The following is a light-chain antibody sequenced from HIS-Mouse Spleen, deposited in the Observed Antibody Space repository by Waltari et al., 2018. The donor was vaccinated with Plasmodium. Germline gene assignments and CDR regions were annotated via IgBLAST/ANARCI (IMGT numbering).Light chain of an antibody. CDR3: QAWDSSTVV. V-gene: IGLV3-1*01. J-gene: IGLJ2*01. Sequence: SYELTQPPSVSVSPGQTASITCSGDKVGDKYDCWYQQNPGQSPLLVIYQDSKRPSGIPERFSGSNSGNTATLTISGTQAMDEADYYCQAWDSSTVVFGGGTKLTVL. CDR2: QDS. CDR1: KVGDKY.